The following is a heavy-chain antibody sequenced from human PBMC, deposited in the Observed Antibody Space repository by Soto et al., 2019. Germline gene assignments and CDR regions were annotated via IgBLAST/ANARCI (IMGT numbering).Heavy chain of an antibody. CDR2: INHSGST. CDR3: AGRGGIAARRLFDP. Sequence: PSETLSLTCAVYGGSFSGYYWSWIRQPPGKGLEWIGEINHSGSTYYNPSLKSRVTISVDTSKNQFSLKLSSVTAADTAVYYCAGRGGIAARRLFDPWGQGTLVTVSS. D-gene: IGHD6-6*01. CDR1: GGSFSGYY. V-gene: IGHV4-34*01. J-gene: IGHJ5*02.